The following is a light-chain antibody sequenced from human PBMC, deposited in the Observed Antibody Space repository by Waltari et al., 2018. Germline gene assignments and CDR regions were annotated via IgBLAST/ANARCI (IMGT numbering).Light chain of an antibody. Sequence: SYVLTQPPSVSVAPGQTATITFGGDNIESKSVPWYQHKAGQAPVLLLYDDNHRPSGIPERFSGSNFRNTATLTIRRVEAEDEADYLCQVWDSVSDPWVFGGGTKLTVL. CDR2: DDN. CDR1: NIESKS. V-gene: IGLV3-21*02. J-gene: IGLJ3*02. CDR3: QVWDSVSDPWV.